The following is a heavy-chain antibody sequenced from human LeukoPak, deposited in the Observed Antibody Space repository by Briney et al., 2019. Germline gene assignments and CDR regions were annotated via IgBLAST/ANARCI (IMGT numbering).Heavy chain of an antibody. D-gene: IGHD2-15*01. J-gene: IGHJ4*02. CDR1: GGSVSSGSYY. Sequence: SETLSLTCSVSGGSVSSGSYYWNWIRQPPGKGLEWIGCIDYSGSTYYNPSLKSRVTVSADTSKNQFSLKLTSVTAADTAVYYCARRWYHAYCDYWGQGSLVTVSS. CDR3: ARRWYHAYCDY. V-gene: IGHV4-61*01. CDR2: IDYSGST.